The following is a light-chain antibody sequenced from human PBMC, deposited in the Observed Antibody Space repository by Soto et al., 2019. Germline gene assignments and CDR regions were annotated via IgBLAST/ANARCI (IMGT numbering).Light chain of an antibody. Sequence: EIVLTQSPATLSLSPEERATLSCSAIQSVSSYLAWYQQKPGQAPRLLLYDASNRATGIPARFSGSGSGTDFTLTISSLEPEDFAVYYCQQRSTTITFGQGTRLEI. V-gene: IGKV3-11*01. CDR3: QQRSTTIT. CDR2: DAS. J-gene: IGKJ5*01. CDR1: QSVSSY.